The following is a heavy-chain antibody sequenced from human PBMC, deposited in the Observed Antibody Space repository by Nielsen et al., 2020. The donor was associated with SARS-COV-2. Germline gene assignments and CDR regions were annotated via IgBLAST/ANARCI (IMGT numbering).Heavy chain of an antibody. CDR2: ISWNSGSI. V-gene: IGHV3-9*01. D-gene: IGHD2-2*01. CDR3: ATLGYCSSTSCPGDY. CDR1: GFTFDDYA. Sequence: GGSLRPSCAASGFTFDDYAMHWVRQAPGKGLEWVSGISWNSGSIGYADSVKGRFTISRDNAKNSLYLQMNSLRAEDTALYYCATLGYCSSTSCPGDYWGQGTLVTVSS. J-gene: IGHJ4*02.